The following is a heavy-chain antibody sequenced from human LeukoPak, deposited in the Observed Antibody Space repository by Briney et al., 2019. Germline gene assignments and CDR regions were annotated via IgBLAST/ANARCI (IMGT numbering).Heavy chain of an antibody. V-gene: IGHV3-7*01. Sequence: GGSLRLSCAASGFTFSSYVMHWVRQAPGKGLEWVANIKQDGSEKYYVDSVKGRFTISRDNAKNSLYLQMNSLRAEDTALYYCARDSTGYGYEEWNWGQGTLVTVSS. D-gene: IGHD5-18*01. CDR3: ARDSTGYGYEEWN. CDR2: IKQDGSEK. J-gene: IGHJ4*02. CDR1: GFTFSSYV.